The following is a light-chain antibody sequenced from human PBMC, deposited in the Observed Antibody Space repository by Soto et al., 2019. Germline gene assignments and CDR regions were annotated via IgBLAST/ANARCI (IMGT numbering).Light chain of an antibody. Sequence: QSALTQPASVSGSPGRSITISCTGTSSDVGGYNSVSWYQQHPGKAPRLMVYDVSNRPSGVSNRFSGSKSGNTASLTISGLQAEDGADYYCSSYRSSTTSYVFGTGTKVTVL. CDR2: DVS. CDR3: SSYRSSTTSYV. J-gene: IGLJ1*01. V-gene: IGLV2-14*01. CDR1: SSDVGGYNS.